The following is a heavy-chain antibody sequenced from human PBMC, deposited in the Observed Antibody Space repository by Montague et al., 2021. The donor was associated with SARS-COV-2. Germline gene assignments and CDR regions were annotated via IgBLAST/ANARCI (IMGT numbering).Heavy chain of an antibody. CDR1: GGSISSSTYY. Sequence: SETLSLTCTVSGGSISSSTYYWGWIRQPPGKGLEWIGSIYYSGXTXYXXXXKXRVTISVDTSKKQFSLKLTSVTAADTAVYYCARERQRNYFHYYGLDVWGQGTTVTVS. CDR3: ARERQRNYFHYYGLDV. D-gene: IGHD1-1*01. J-gene: IGHJ6*02. CDR2: IYYSGXT. V-gene: IGHV4-39*02.